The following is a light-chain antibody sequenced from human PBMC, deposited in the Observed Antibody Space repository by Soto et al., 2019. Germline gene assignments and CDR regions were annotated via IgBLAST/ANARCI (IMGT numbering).Light chain of an antibody. V-gene: IGKV3-11*01. J-gene: IGKJ2*01. CDR2: DAS. CDR3: QQRSNWPPYT. Sequence: EIVLTQSPATLSLSPGERDTLSCRASQSVNSYLAWYQQKPGQAPRLLIYDASNRATGIPARFSGSGSGTDFTLTISSLEPEDFAVYYCQQRSNWPPYTFGQGTKLEIK. CDR1: QSVNSY.